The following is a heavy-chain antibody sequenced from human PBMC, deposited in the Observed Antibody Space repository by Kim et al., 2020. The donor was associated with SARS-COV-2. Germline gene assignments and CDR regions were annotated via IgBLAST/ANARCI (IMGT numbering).Heavy chain of an antibody. J-gene: IGHJ6*02. Sequence: ASVKVSCKASGYTFTSYGISWVRQDPGQGLEWMGWISAYNGNTNYAQKLQGRVTMTTDTSTSTAYMELRSLRSDDTAVYYCAREEMGALGYYYYGMDVWGQGTTVTVSS. V-gene: IGHV1-18*01. CDR1: GYTFTSYG. CDR3: AREEMGALGYYYYGMDV. CDR2: ISAYNGNT. D-gene: IGHD1-26*01.